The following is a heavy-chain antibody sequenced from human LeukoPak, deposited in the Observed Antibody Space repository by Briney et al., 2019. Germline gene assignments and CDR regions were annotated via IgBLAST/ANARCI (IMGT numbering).Heavy chain of an antibody. Sequence: GGSLRLSCAASGFTFSNAWMSWVRQAPGKGLEWVGRIKSKTDGGTTDYAAPVKGRFTISRDDSKNMLYLQMNSLKTEDTAVYYCTTDSSFGGDIVATIFDYWGQGTLVTVSS. D-gene: IGHD5-12*01. CDR3: TTDSSFGGDIVATIFDY. CDR2: IKSKTDGGTT. V-gene: IGHV3-15*01. J-gene: IGHJ4*02. CDR1: GFTFSNAW.